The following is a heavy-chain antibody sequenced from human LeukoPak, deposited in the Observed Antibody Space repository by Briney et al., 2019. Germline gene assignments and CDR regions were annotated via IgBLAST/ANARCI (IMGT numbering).Heavy chain of an antibody. Sequence: GGSLRLSCAASGFTFSSYAMSWVRQAPGKGLEWVSAISGSGGSTYYADSVKGRFTISRDNSKNTLYLQMNSLRAEDTAVYYCAKGSRGAVAGTVDYWGQGTLVTVYS. J-gene: IGHJ4*02. D-gene: IGHD6-19*01. V-gene: IGHV3-23*01. CDR2: ISGSGGST. CDR1: GFTFSSYA. CDR3: AKGSRGAVAGTVDY.